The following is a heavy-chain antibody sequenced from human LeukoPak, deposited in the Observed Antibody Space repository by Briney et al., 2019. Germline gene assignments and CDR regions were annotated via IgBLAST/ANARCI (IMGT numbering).Heavy chain of an antibody. CDR2: ISSSSSYI. V-gene: IGHV3-21*01. Sequence: GGSLRLSCAASGFTFSSYSMNWVRQAPGKGLEWVSSISSSSSYIYYADSVKGRFTISRDNAKNSLYLQMNSLRAEDTAVYYCARAVVAAAIPVSDYWGQGTLVTVSS. CDR1: GFTFSSYS. CDR3: ARAVVAAAIPVSDY. D-gene: IGHD2-2*01. J-gene: IGHJ4*02.